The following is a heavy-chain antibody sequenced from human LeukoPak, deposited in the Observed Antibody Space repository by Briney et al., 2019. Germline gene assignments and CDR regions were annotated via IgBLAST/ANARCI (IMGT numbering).Heavy chain of an antibody. CDR1: GFTFSSYG. Sequence: QTGGSLRLSCAASGFTFSSYGMHWVRQAPGKGLEWVAVILNDGSQEKYADSVKGRFTISRDNSKNTLFLQMNSLRAEDTAVYYCARDRAGAQNWVALDPWGQGTLVTVSS. D-gene: IGHD7-27*01. V-gene: IGHV3-33*01. J-gene: IGHJ5*02. CDR3: ARDRAGAQNWVALDP. CDR2: ILNDGSQE.